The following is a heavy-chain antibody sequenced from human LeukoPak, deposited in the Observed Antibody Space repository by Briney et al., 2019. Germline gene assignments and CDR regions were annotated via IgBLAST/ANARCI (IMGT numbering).Heavy chain of an antibody. Sequence: ASVKVSCKASGYTFTSYGISWVRQAPGQGLEWMGWISAYNGNTNYAQKLQGRVTMTTDTSTSTAYMELRSLRSDDTAVYYCATVITMVRGVIPNFDYWGQGTLVTVSS. CDR2: ISAYNGNT. J-gene: IGHJ4*02. CDR1: GYTFTSYG. CDR3: ATVITMVRGVIPNFDY. D-gene: IGHD3-10*01. V-gene: IGHV1-18*01.